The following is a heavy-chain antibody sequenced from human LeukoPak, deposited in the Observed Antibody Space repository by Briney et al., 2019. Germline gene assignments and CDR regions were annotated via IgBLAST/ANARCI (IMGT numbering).Heavy chain of an antibody. CDR3: TRGPGSTWYSDY. V-gene: IGHV3-66*01. Sequence: GGSLRLSCAASGFTVSTNYMNWVRQAPGKGLEWVSIIYSGRDTYYADSVKGRFTISRDNSKNTLYPQMNSLRAEDTAVYYCTRGPGSTWYSDYWGQGTLVTVSS. D-gene: IGHD6-13*01. CDR1: GFTVSTNY. J-gene: IGHJ4*02. CDR2: IYSGRDT.